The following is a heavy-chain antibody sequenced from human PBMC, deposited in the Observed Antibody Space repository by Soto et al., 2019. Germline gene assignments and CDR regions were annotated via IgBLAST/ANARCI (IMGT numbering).Heavy chain of an antibody. CDR1: GFSLSSSGMC. CDR3: ARMGGGYSSGWYFDY. CDR2: IDWDDDK. V-gene: IGHV2-70*01. Sequence: SGPTLVNPTQTLTLTCTFSGFSLSSSGMCVSWIRQPPGKALEWLALIDWDDDKFYGTSLKTRLTISTDTSKNQVVLTMTNMDPVDTATYYCARMGGGYSSGWYFDYWGQGTLVTVSS. D-gene: IGHD6-19*01. J-gene: IGHJ4*02.